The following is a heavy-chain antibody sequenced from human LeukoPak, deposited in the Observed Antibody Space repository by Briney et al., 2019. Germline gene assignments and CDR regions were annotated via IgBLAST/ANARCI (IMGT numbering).Heavy chain of an antibody. D-gene: IGHD6-13*01. V-gene: IGHV4-34*01. J-gene: IGHJ6*02. CDR3: ARRYSSSAGPQRGISGMDV. Sequence: SETLSLTCAVYGGSFSGYYWSWIRQPPGKGLEWIGEINHSGSTNYNPSLKSRVTISVDTSKNQFSLKLSSVTAADTAVYYCARRYSSSAGPQRGISGMDVWGQGTTVTVSS. CDR1: GGSFSGYY. CDR2: INHSGST.